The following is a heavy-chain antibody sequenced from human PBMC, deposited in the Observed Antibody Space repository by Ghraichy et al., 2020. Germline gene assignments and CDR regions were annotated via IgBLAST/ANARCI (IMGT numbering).Heavy chain of an antibody. CDR3: ARTWVDNWFDP. D-gene: IGHD1-14*01. CDR1: GFTFSSYA. Sequence: GGSLRLSCAASGFTFSSYAMSWVRQAPGKGLEWVLAISGSGGSTYYADSVKGRFTISRDNSKNTLYLQMNSLRAEDTAVYYCARTWVDNWFDPWGQGTLVTVSS. J-gene: IGHJ5*02. V-gene: IGHV3-23*01. CDR2: ISGSGGST.